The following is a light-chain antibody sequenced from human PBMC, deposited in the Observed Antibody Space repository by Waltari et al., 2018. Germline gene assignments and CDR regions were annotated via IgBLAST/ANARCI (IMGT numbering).Light chain of an antibody. Sequence: DIQMTQSPSPLSQSLGDRLTIICRASRNVKSWLAWYQQKPGKAPKLLIYEASGLQSGVPSRFSGSGSGTEFTLTISGLQPDDFASYYCQQYNNYPWTFGQGTKVEIK. V-gene: IGKV1-5*03. J-gene: IGKJ1*01. CDR1: RNVKSW. CDR2: EAS. CDR3: QQYNNYPWT.